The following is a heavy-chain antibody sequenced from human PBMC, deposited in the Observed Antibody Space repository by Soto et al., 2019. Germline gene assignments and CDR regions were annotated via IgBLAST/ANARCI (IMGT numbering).Heavy chain of an antibody. J-gene: IGHJ4*02. V-gene: IGHV3-23*01. Sequence: GGSLRLSCAASGFTFSSYAMSWVRQAPGKGLEWVSAISGSGGSTYYADSVKGRFTISRDNSKNTLYLQMNSLRAEDTAVYYCAKDRDYCGGDCYPHYYFDYWGQGTLVTVSS. CDR3: AKDRDYCGGDCYPHYYFDY. CDR2: ISGSGGST. D-gene: IGHD2-21*02. CDR1: GFTFSSYA.